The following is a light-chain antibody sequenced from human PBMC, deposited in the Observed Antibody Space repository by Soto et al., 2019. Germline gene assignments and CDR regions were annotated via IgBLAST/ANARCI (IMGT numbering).Light chain of an antibody. CDR1: QSVSNNY. CDR2: GSS. V-gene: IGKV3-20*01. Sequence: EVVLTQSPGTLSLSPGERATLSCRASQSVSNNYFAWYQQKPGQAPRLLIFGSSDRATGIPDRFSGSGSGTDFTHTISRLKPEDFAVYYCQQYGSSPPYTFGQGTKLEI. CDR3: QQYGSSPPYT. J-gene: IGKJ2*01.